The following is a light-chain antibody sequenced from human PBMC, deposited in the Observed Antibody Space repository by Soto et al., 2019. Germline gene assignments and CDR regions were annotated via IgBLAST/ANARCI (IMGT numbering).Light chain of an antibody. CDR3: HSYDSGLSGSV. CDR2: GDN. Sequence: QAVVTQPPSVSGAPGQRVTISCTGGNSNIGAGYDVHWYRQISGTAPKLLIYGDNNRPSGVPDRFSGSKSGTSASLAITGLQAEDEADYYCHSYDSGLSGSVFGGGTKVTVL. CDR1: NSNIGAGYD. J-gene: IGLJ3*02. V-gene: IGLV1-40*01.